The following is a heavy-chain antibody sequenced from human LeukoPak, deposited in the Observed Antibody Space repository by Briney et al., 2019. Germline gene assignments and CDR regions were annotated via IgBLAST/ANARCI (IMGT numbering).Heavy chain of an antibody. J-gene: IGHJ4*02. V-gene: IGHV3-21*01. CDR1: GFTFSSYS. Sequence: GGSLRLSCAASGFTFSSYSMNWVRQAPGKGLEWVSSTSSSSSYIYYADSVKGRFTISRDNAKNSLYLQMNSLRAEDTAVYYCARDIIRGDSSSWPIDYWGQGTLVTVSS. CDR2: TSSSSSYI. CDR3: ARDIIRGDSSSWPIDY. D-gene: IGHD6-13*01.